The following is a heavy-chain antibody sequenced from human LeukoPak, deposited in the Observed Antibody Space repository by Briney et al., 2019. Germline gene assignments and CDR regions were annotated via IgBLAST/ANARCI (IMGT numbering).Heavy chain of an antibody. J-gene: IGHJ4*02. V-gene: IGHV4-39*01. CDR3: ARRGGSGRAFDY. Sequence: SETLSLTCSVSGASISGGTYYWGWIRRPPGKGLEWIGSIYYTGSTYDNPSLKSRVTISVDTSKNQFSLKLSSVTAADTAVYYCARRGGSGRAFDYWGQGTLVTVSS. CDR1: GASISGGTYY. CDR2: IYYTGST. D-gene: IGHD1-26*01.